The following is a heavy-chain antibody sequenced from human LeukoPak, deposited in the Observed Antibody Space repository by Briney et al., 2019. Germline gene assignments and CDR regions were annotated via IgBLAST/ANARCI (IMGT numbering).Heavy chain of an antibody. CDR1: GFTFSSYA. V-gene: IGHV3-30-3*01. J-gene: IGHJ6*03. D-gene: IGHD5-18*01. CDR3: ARDDGYSFGGYYYYYMDV. Sequence: GRSLRLSCAASGFTFSSYAMHWVRQAPGKGLEWVAVISYDGSNKYYADSVKGRFTFSRDNSKNTLYLQMNSLRAEDTAVYYCARDDGYSFGGYYYYYMDVWGKGTTVTVSS. CDR2: ISYDGSNK.